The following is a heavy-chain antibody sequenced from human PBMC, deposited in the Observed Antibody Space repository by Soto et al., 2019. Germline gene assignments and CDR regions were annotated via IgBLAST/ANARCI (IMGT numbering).Heavy chain of an antibody. J-gene: IGHJ6*03. Sequence: GSSVKVSSKASGFPFTSYAVHWVRQAPGQRLEWMGWINAGNGNTKYSQKLQGRVTITRDTSASTAYMELSSLISEDTAVYYCANDETHHHYNMAVPGK. CDR2: INAGNGNT. CDR3: ANDETHHHYNMAV. D-gene: IGHD1-1*01. V-gene: IGHV1-3*01. CDR1: GFPFTSYA.